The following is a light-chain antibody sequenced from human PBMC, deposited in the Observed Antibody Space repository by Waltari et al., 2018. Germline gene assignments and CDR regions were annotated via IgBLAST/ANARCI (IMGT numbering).Light chain of an antibody. CDR1: RSYVGRFTF. V-gene: IGLV2-8*01. Sequence: QSPLTQPPSAPRSPGQSVTPSCPGTRSYVGRFTFFPWDQHHPGKAPRLIICEVSERPSGVPDRFSGSKSGNTASLTVSGLQAEDEADYYCSSYVANNNPVFGGGTKLTVL. J-gene: IGLJ2*01. CDR2: EVS. CDR3: SSYVANNNPV.